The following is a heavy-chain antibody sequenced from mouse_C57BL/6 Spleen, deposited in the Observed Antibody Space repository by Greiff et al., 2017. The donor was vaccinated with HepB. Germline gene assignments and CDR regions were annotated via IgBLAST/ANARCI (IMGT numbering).Heavy chain of an antibody. J-gene: IGHJ2*01. D-gene: IGHD3-2*02. CDR1: GYSITSGYY. CDR3: ARGAQARYFDY. CDR2: ISYDGSN. V-gene: IGHV3-6*01. Sequence: EVQLQESGPGLVKPSQSLSLTCSVTGYSITSGYYWNWIRQFPGNKLEWMGYISYDGSNNYNPSLKNRISITRDTSKNQFFLKLNSVTTEDTATYYGARGAQARYFDYWGQGTTLTVSS.